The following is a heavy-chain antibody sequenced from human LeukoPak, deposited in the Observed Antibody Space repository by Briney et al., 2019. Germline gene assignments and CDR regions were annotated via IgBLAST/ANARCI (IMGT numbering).Heavy chain of an antibody. V-gene: IGHV3-23*01. CDR1: GFTFSSYA. D-gene: IGHD3-10*01. Sequence: GGSLRLSCAASGFTFSSYAMSWVRQAPGKGLEWVSAISGSGGSTYYADSVKGRFTISRDNSKNTLYLQMNSLRAGDTAVYYCAKDRVTRFGPQSIDYWGQGTLVTVSS. CDR2: ISGSGGST. CDR3: AKDRVTRFGPQSIDY. J-gene: IGHJ4*02.